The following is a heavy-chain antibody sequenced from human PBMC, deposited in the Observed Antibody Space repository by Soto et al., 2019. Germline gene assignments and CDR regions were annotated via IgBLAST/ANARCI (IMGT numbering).Heavy chain of an antibody. Sequence: GGSLRLSCAASGFTFDDYTMHWVRQAPGKGLEWVSIISWDGGSTYYADSVKGRFTISRDNSKNSLYLQMNSLRTEDTALYYCAKGSLMITFEGVTYFDYWGQGTLVTVSS. CDR1: GFTFDDYT. CDR3: AKGSLMITFEGVTYFDY. D-gene: IGHD3-16*01. CDR2: ISWDGGST. J-gene: IGHJ4*02. V-gene: IGHV3-43*01.